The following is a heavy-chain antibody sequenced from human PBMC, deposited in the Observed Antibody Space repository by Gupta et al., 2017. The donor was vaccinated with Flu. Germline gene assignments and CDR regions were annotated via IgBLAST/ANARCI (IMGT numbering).Heavy chain of an antibody. J-gene: IGHJ4*02. V-gene: IGHV4-34*01. CDR3: ASDYYDSSGGGDYFDY. CDR1: GGSFSGYY. D-gene: IGHD3-22*01. CDR2: INHSGST. Sequence: QVQLQQWGAGLLKPSETLSLTCAVYGGSFSGYYWSWIRQPPGKGLEWIGEINHSGSTNYNPSLKSRVTISVDTSKNQFSLKLSSVTAADTAVYYCASDYYDSSGGGDYFDYWGQGTLVTVSS.